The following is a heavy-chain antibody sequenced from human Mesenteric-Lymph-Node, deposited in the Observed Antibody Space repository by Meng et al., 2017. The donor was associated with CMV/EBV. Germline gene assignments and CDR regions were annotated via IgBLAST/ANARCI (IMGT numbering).Heavy chain of an antibody. CDR3: ARDTSGTGYDY. CDR2: IYYNETT. V-gene: IGHV4-38-2*02. J-gene: IGHJ4*02. D-gene: IGHD1/OR15-1a*01. Sequence: SETLSLTCTVSGYSISSGYYWGWIRQPPGKGLEWIGSIYYNETTYYNPSLKSRVTISVDTSKNQFSLKLSSVTAADTAVYYCARDTSGTGYDYWGQGTLVTVSS. CDR1: GYSISSGYY.